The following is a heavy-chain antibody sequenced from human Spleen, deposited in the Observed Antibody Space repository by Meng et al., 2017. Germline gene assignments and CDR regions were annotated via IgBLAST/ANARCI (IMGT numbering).Heavy chain of an antibody. Sequence: QGPLKQSGPGLVKPSQTLSLTCAISGDSVSSNSVAWNWIRQSPSRGLEWLGRTYYRSRWYKDYAVSVKSRITINPDTSKNEFSLQLNSVTPEDTAVYFCARGTATLDFWGHGTLVTVSS. CDR1: GDSVSSNSVA. D-gene: IGHD2-15*01. CDR3: ARGTATLDF. J-gene: IGHJ4*01. V-gene: IGHV6-1*01. CDR2: TYYRSRWYK.